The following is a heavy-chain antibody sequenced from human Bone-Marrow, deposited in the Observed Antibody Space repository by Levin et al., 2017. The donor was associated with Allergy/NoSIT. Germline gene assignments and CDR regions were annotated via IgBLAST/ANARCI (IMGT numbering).Heavy chain of an antibody. CDR1: GFTFSSYA. CDR2: ISGSGGST. CDR3: AKDSPGHFGVAVMSYTFDY. D-gene: IGHD3-3*01. J-gene: IGHJ4*02. Sequence: GESLKISCAASGFTFSSYAMSWVRQAPGKGLEWVSAISGSGGSTYYADSVKGRFTISRDNSKNTLYLQMNSLRAEDTAVYYCAKDSPGHFGVAVMSYTFDYWGQGTLVTVSS. V-gene: IGHV3-23*01.